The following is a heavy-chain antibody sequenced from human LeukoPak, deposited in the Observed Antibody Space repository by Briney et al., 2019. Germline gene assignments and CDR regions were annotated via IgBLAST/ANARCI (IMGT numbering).Heavy chain of an antibody. CDR3: ARDLATKVQWLGPFDY. D-gene: IGHD6-19*01. CDR2: IYYSVST. Sequence: SETLSLTCTVSGASISSTNNFWGWIRQTPGKGLEWIATIYYSVSTYYNPSLKSRVTISVDTPKNQFSLKLSSVTAADTAVYYCARDLATKVQWLGPFDYWGQGTLVTVSS. V-gene: IGHV4-39*07. CDR1: GASISSTNNF. J-gene: IGHJ4*02.